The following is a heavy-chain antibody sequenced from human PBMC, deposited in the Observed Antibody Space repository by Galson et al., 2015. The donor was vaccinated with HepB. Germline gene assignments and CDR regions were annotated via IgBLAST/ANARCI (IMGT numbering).Heavy chain of an antibody. CDR1: GFPFSTYG. J-gene: IGHJ3*02. D-gene: IGHD2-2*01. CDR3: ARDLWPDCSSTSCYGAFDM. CDR2: MWYDGSNK. V-gene: IGHV3-33*01. Sequence: SLRLSCAASGFPFSTYGMHWVRKAPGKGLEWVALMWYDGSNKYYGDSVKGRFTISRDNSKNSLYLQMNSLRAEDTAVYYCARDLWPDCSSTSCYGAFDMWGQGTMVTVSS.